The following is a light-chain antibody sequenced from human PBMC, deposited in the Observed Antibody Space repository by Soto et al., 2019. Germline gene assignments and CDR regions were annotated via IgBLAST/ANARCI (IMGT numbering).Light chain of an antibody. J-gene: IGKJ2*01. CDR1: ETLISF. Sequence: EIVLTQSPATLSVSPGERVTLSCRASETLISFLAWYQQKPGQAPRLLIYGASTIATGVPARFSGSGSATDFTLTISSLQSEDFAVYYCQSYNVWPFAVGQGTKLEI. V-gene: IGKV3-15*01. CDR2: GAS. CDR3: QSYNVWPFA.